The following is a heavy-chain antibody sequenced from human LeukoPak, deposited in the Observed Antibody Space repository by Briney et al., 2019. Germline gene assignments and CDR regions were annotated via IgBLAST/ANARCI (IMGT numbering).Heavy chain of an antibody. CDR3: ARVVRLRWNIEDYNWFDP. Sequence: SETLSLTCAVNGGSFSGYYWSWIRQPPGKGLEWIGEINHSGSTNYNPSLKSRVTISVDTSKNQFSLKLSSVTAADTAVYYCARVVRLRWNIEDYNWFDPWGQGTLVTVSS. D-gene: IGHD5-12*01. V-gene: IGHV4-34*01. CDR1: GGSFSGYY. J-gene: IGHJ5*02. CDR2: INHSGST.